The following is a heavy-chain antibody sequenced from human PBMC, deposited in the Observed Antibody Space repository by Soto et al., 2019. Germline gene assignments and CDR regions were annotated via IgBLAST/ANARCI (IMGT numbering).Heavy chain of an antibody. Sequence: QDQLVQSGAEVKKPGASVTVSCKASGYSFTNYGITWVRQAPGQGLEWLGWISAFNGNTHYAQKVQGRVTMTPDASTRTAYMELRSLRSADTAVYYCARDRGVAPPVAGNTHYYYYMDVWGKGTTVTVSS. J-gene: IGHJ6*03. CDR2: ISAFNGNT. V-gene: IGHV1-18*01. D-gene: IGHD6-19*01. CDR1: GYSFTNYG. CDR3: ARDRGVAPPVAGNTHYYYYMDV.